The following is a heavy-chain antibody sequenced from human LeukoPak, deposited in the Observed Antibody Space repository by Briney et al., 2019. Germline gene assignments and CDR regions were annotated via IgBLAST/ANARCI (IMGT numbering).Heavy chain of an antibody. V-gene: IGHV4-34*01. CDR1: GGSFSGYY. D-gene: IGHD5-18*01. CDR2: INHSGST. Sequence: SETLSLTCTVYGGSFSGYYWSWIRQPPGKGLEWIGEINHSGSTNYNPSLKSRVTISVDTSKNQFSLKLSSVTAADTAVYYCAGGYSYGSFDYWGQGTLVTVSS. J-gene: IGHJ4*02. CDR3: AGGYSYGSFDY.